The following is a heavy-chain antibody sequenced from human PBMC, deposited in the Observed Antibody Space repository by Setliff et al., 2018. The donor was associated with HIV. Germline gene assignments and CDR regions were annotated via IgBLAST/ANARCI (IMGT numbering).Heavy chain of an antibody. CDR3: VRAIQGAYDF. D-gene: IGHD2-21*01. Sequence: GESLKISCAASGFSFSNSWMAWVRQAPGKGLEWVATITAERSDKNYPDSVKGRFTISRDNAKTSLYLQMNSPRGEDTAVYYCVRAIQGAYDFWGRGTLVTVSS. J-gene: IGHJ4*01. CDR2: ITAERSDK. CDR1: GFSFSNSW. V-gene: IGHV3-7*01.